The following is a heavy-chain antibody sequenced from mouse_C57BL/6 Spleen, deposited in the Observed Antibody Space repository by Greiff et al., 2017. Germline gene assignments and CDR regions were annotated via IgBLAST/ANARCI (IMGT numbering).Heavy chain of an antibody. Sequence: QVQLQQSGPALVKPGASVKISCKASGSAFSSSWMNWVKQRPGKGLEWIGRIYPGDGDTNYNGKFKGKATLTADKSSSTAYMQLSSLTSEDSAVYFCASFLGYRPWFAYWGQGTLVTVSA. D-gene: IGHD2-14*01. CDR2: IYPGDGDT. V-gene: IGHV1-82*01. CDR3: ASFLGYRPWFAY. J-gene: IGHJ3*01. CDR1: GSAFSSSW.